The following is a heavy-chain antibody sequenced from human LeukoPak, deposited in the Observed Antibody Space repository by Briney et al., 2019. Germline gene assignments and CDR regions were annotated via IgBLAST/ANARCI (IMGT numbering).Heavy chain of an antibody. CDR1: GYSISSGYY. Sequence: SETLSLTCTVSGYSISSGYYWGWIRQPPGKGLEWIGSIYHSGSTYYNPSLKSRVTISVDTSKNQFSLKLSSVTAADTAVYYCARDQGYCSGGSCYLDAFDIWGQGTMVTVSS. CDR2: IYHSGST. CDR3: ARDQGYCSGGSCYLDAFDI. D-gene: IGHD2-15*01. V-gene: IGHV4-38-2*02. J-gene: IGHJ3*02.